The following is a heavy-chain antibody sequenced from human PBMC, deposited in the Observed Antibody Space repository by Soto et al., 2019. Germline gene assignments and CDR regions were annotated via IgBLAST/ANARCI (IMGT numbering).Heavy chain of an antibody. V-gene: IGHV1-69*06. CDR1: GSTFNNFA. Sequence: QVVLLQSGAEVKEPGSSVRVSCQVSGSTFNNFAFSWVRQAPGHGPEWMGGIVVDSNTAEYSQRFQDRVTITADTYTDTIDMELGSLTFEDTAVYYCARAIKRWDVNYDFDLWGQGTLVTVSS. D-gene: IGHD1-26*01. CDR3: ARAIKRWDVNYDFDL. CDR2: IVVDSNTA. J-gene: IGHJ4*02.